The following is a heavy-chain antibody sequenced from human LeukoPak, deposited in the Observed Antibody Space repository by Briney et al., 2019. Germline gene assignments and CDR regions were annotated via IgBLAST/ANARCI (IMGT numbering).Heavy chain of an antibody. CDR1: GFTFSSYA. J-gene: IGHJ3*02. Sequence: PGRSLRLSCAASGFTFSSYAMHWVRQAPGKGLEWVAVISYDGSNKYYADSVKGRFTISRDNSKNTLYLQMNSLRAEDSALYARGGRGSAAVVAPRSFDIWGQGTMVTVSS. V-gene: IGHV3-30*14. CDR2: ISYDGSNK. CDR3: GGRGSAAVVAPRSFDI. D-gene: IGHD3-22*01.